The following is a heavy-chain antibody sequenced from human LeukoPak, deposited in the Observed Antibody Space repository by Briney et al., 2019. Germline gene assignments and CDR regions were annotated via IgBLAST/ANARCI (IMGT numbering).Heavy chain of an antibody. CDR3: ARRDYHLLTGYYGGGTYNYYYMDV. CDR2: INHSGGI. D-gene: IGHD3-9*01. Sequence: PSETLSLTCAVYGGSFSDYSWTWIRQPPGKGLEWIGEINHSGGINHNPSLMSRVIMSVDTSKNQFSLKVSSVTAADTAVYFCARRDYHLLTGYYGGGTYNYYYMDVWGKGTTVTVSS. V-gene: IGHV4-34*01. CDR1: GGSFSDYS. J-gene: IGHJ6*03.